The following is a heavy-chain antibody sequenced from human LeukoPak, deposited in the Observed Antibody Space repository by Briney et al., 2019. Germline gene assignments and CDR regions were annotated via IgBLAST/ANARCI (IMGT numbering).Heavy chain of an antibody. CDR2: ISYDGSNK. CDR1: GFTFSSYA. V-gene: IGHV3-30-3*01. Sequence: PGRSLRLSCAASGFTFSSYAMHWVRQAPGKGLEWVAVISYDGSNKYYADSVKGRFTISRDNSKNTLYLQMNSLRAEDTAVYYCARDYGDMNYYYYYGMDVWGQGTTVTVSS. D-gene: IGHD4-17*01. J-gene: IGHJ6*02. CDR3: ARDYGDMNYYYYYGMDV.